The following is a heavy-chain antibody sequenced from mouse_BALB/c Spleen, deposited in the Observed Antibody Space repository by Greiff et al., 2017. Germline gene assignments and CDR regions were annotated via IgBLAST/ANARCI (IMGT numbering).Heavy chain of an antibody. Sequence: QVQLKQSGPGLVQPSQSLSITCTVSGFSLTSYGVHWVRQSPGKGLEWLGVIWSGGSTDYNAAIISRLSISKDNSKSQVFFKMNSLQADDTAIYCCARNDEGFDYGGQGTLVTVSA. V-gene: IGHV2-4-1*01. D-gene: IGHD2-3*01. CDR3: ARNDEGFDY. J-gene: IGHJ3*01. CDR2: IWSGGST. CDR1: GFSLTSYG.